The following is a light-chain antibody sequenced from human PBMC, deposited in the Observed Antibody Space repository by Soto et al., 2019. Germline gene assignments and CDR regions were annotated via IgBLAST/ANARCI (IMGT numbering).Light chain of an antibody. J-gene: IGKJ1*01. Sequence: VLTQSPGTLSLSPGERATLSCRASQTVRNNYLAWYQQKPGQAPRLLIYGASSRATGIPDRFSGSGSGTDFTLTISRLEPEEFAVYYCQQYCSSTPATFGQGTKVDIK. CDR2: GAS. V-gene: IGKV3-20*01. CDR3: QQYCSSTPAT. CDR1: QTVRNNY.